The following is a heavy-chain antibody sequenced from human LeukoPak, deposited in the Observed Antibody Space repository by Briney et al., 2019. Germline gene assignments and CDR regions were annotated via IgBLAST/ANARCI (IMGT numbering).Heavy chain of an antibody. Sequence: GGSLRLSCAASGFTVSNYAMSWVRQAPGKGLEWVSAITGGGSGIYYADSMKSRFTISRDNSKNTLYLQINSLRAEDTAVYYCAKWGYYDVLTGYYVSDYWGQGTLVTVSS. CDR2: ITGGGSGI. CDR1: GFTVSNYA. D-gene: IGHD3-9*01. V-gene: IGHV3-23*01. J-gene: IGHJ4*02. CDR3: AKWGYYDVLTGYYVSDY.